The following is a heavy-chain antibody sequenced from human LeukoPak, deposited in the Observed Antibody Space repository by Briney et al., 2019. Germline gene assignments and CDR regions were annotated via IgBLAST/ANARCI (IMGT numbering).Heavy chain of an antibody. Sequence: GGSLRLSCAASGFTFSSCAMSWVRQAPGKGLEWVSSISDSSDAIYYSDSVRGRFTVSRANSENTLYLQMNSLRAEDTAVYYCAKGLVTGSLDYWGQGALVTLSS. CDR1: GFTFSSCA. V-gene: IGHV3-23*01. CDR3: AKGLVTGSLDY. CDR2: ISDSSDAI. D-gene: IGHD3-10*01. J-gene: IGHJ4*02.